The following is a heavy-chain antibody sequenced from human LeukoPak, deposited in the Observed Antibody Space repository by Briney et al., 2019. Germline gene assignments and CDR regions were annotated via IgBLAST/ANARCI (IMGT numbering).Heavy chain of an antibody. Sequence: PGGSLRLSCAASGFTVSSNYMSWVRQAPGKGLEWVSVIYSGGFTYYADSVKGRFTISRDNSKNTLYLQMNSLRAEDTAVYSCAKDMYYDSSAFGYWGQGTLVTVSS. J-gene: IGHJ4*02. D-gene: IGHD3-22*01. CDR3: AKDMYYDSSAFGY. V-gene: IGHV3-53*01. CDR2: IYSGGFT. CDR1: GFTVSSNY.